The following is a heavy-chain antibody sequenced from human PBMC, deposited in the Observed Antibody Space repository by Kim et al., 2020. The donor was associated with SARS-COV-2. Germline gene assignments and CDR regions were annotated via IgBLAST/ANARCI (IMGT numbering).Heavy chain of an antibody. D-gene: IGHD4-17*01. CDR3: ATDHDYGSNPDY. V-gene: IGHV1-69*04. J-gene: IGHJ4*02. Sequence: ANYGQTFHGRATITADKSTSTAYMELSSLRSEDTAVYYCATDHDYGSNPDYWGQGTLVTVSS. CDR2: A.